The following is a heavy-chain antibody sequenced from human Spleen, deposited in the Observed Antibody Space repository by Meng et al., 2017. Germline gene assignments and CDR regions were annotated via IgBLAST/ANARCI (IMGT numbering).Heavy chain of an antibody. CDR1: DGSVISNTYY. CDR3: ASVKAGLGIDY. V-gene: IGHV4-39*07. CDR2: IYYRGDT. J-gene: IGHJ4*02. D-gene: IGHD1-14*01. Sequence: SETLSLTCTVSDGSVISNTYYWAWLRQPPGKSLEWIGNIYYRGDTYYNPSLKSRVIVSVDTSRNQFSLKLNSVTAADTAVYYCASVKAGLGIDYWGQGTLVTVSS.